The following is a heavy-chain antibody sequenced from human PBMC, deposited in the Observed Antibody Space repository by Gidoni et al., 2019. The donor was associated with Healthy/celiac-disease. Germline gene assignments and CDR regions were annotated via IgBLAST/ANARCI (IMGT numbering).Heavy chain of an antibody. V-gene: IGHV4-39*01. D-gene: IGHD2-2*01. CDR3: ARQPRISQYQLPLYYFDF. CDR1: GGSISSSSYY. CDR2: IHYSGST. Sequence: LKLQESGPGRVKPSETLSLPCTVSGGSISSSSYYLCWIRQPPWKGLEWIGSIHYSGSTYYNPSLKMRVTISVDTSKNQFSLKLRSVTAADTAVYYCARQPRISQYQLPLYYFDFWGQGPLVTVSS. J-gene: IGHJ4*02.